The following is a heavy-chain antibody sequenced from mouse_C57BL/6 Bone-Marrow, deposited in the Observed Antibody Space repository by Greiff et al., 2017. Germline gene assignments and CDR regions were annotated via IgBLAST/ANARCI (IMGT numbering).Heavy chain of an antibody. Sequence: QVQLQQPGAELVKPGASVKMSCKASGYTFTSYWFTWLKQRPGQGLEWIGDIFPGSGSTNYNEKFKSKATLTVDTSSSTAYMQLSSLRSEDSAVYNCARAQYEYDWGQGTPVTVSA. CDR2: IFPGSGST. V-gene: IGHV1-55*01. D-gene: IGHD2-4*01. CDR1: GYTFTSYW. CDR3: ARAQYEYD. J-gene: IGHJ3*01.